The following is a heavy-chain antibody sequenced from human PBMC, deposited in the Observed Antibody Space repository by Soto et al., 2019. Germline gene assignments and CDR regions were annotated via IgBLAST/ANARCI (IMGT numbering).Heavy chain of an antibody. V-gene: IGHV4-4*02. D-gene: IGHD2-21*02. J-gene: IGHJ5*02. Sequence: SETLSLTCGVSGGTVASSHWWSWVRQSPGRGLEWIGNVYHTGDTNFNPSLQSRVTFSVDKSNNQFSLRLTSVTAADTAVYFCAREIVTAGGNNYFDPWGPGTMVTVYS. CDR2: VYHTGDT. CDR1: GGTVASSHW. CDR3: AREIVTAGGNNYFDP.